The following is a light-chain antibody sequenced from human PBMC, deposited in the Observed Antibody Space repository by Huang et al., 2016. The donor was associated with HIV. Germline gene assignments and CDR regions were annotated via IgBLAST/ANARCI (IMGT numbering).Light chain of an antibody. CDR2: DAS. V-gene: IGKV3-11*01. CDR1: QSVSSY. J-gene: IGKJ2*01. CDR3: QQRSTWPPYT. Sequence: EIVLTQSPATLSLSPGERATLSCRASQSVSSYLAWYQHKPGQAPRLLIYDASNRGSGIPARCRGSGCGTDFTLTISSLEPEDYAVYYCQQRSTWPPYTFGQGTKLEIK.